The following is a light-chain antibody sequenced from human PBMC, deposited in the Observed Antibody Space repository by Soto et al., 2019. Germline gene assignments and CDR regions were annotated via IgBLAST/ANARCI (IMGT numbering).Light chain of an antibody. CDR3: ISYSGTLWV. Sequence: QSALTQPASVSGSPGQSITISCTGTSSDVGGYNYVSWYQHHPGKAPKLMISEVSNRPSGVSNRFFGSKSGNTASLTISGLQAEDEADYYCISYSGTLWVFGGGTKLTVL. J-gene: IGLJ3*02. CDR1: SSDVGGYNY. CDR2: EVS. V-gene: IGLV2-14*01.